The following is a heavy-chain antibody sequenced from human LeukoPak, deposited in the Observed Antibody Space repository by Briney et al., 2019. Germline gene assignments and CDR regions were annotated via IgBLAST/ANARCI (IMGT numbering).Heavy chain of an antibody. CDR1: GLTFSSYG. CDR2: IRYDGSNK. Sequence: GGSLRLSCAASGLTFSSYGMHWVRQAPGKGLEWVAFIRYDGSNKHYADSVKGRFTISRDNSKNTLYLQMNSLRAEDTAVYYCAKGPVEYYYDSSGYYPYWGQGTLVTVSS. V-gene: IGHV3-30*02. D-gene: IGHD3-22*01. CDR3: AKGPVEYYYDSSGYYPY. J-gene: IGHJ4*02.